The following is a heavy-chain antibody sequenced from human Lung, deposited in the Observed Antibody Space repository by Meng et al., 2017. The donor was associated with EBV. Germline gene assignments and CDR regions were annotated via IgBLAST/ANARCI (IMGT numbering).Heavy chain of an antibody. D-gene: IGHD3-10*01. CDR3: ARVKERFGEVLAY. V-gene: IGHV1-2*02. CDR2: IDPHNGGT. Sequence: QGLLAQSGGEVKKPGGSLKVSCQASGDTFTGHYTHWVRQAPGQGLEWMGWIDPHNGGTKYAEKFQGRVSMTKDTSISTVYMELSSLRSDDTAVYYCARVKERFGEVLAYWGQGTLVTVSS. CDR1: GDTFTGHY. J-gene: IGHJ4*02.